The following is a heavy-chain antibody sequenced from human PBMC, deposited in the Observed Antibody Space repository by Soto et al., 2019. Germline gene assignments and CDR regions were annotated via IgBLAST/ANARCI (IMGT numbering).Heavy chain of an antibody. D-gene: IGHD3-22*01. Sequence: SETCGVGEGLFSGYYWSWISKKPGKGLEWIGEIRRSGTTNYNPSLKSRVTISVDTSKNQFSLRLNSVTAADTAVYFCARGPYYYDSSAYYYALAFDIWGQGTLLTVSS. V-gene: IGHV4-34*01. CDR1: EGLFSGYY. CDR2: IRRSGTT. CDR3: ARGPYYYDSSAYYYALAFDI. J-gene: IGHJ3*02.